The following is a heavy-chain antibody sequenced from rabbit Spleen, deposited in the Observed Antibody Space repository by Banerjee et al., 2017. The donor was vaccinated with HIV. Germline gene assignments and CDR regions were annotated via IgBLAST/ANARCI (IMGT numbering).Heavy chain of an antibody. CDR3: ARDTASSFSSYGMDL. CDR2: IDAGNSDFT. Sequence: EQLLESGGGLVKPEGSLKLSCTASGFSFSNKAVMCWVRQAPGKGLEWIACIDAGNSDFTYFATWAKGRFTISKPSSTTVTLQMTRLSAADTATYFCARDTASSFSSYGMDLWGPGTLVTVS. J-gene: IGHJ6*01. CDR1: GFSFSNKAV. D-gene: IGHD8-1*01. V-gene: IGHV1S45*01.